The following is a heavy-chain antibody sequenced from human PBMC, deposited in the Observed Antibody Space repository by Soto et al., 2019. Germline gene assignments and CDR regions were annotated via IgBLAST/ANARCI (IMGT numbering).Heavy chain of an antibody. D-gene: IGHD1-1*01. Sequence: SETLSLTCTVSRGSISSTTYYWGWIRQPPGKGLEWIGSLYFSGSTYYNPSLKSRVTISVDTSKKQFSLTLSSVTATDTAVYYCARHNLVQFNRAFDIWGYVTMVTVS. CDR1: RGSISSTTYY. J-gene: IGHJ3*02. CDR3: ARHNLVQFNRAFDI. V-gene: IGHV4-39*01. CDR2: LYFSGST.